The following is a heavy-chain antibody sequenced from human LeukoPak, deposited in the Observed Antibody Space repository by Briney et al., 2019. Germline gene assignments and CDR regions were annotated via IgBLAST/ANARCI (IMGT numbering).Heavy chain of an antibody. CDR1: GFTFSSYA. D-gene: IGHD1-14*01. CDR3: ARDSGEGTFDP. J-gene: IGHJ5*02. CDR2: ISYDGSNK. Sequence: GSLRLSCAASGFTFSSYAMHWVRQAPGKGLEWVAVISYDGSNKYYADSVKGRLTISRDNSKNTLYLQMNSLRAEDTAVYYCARDSGEGTFDPWGQGTLVTVSS. V-gene: IGHV3-30*04.